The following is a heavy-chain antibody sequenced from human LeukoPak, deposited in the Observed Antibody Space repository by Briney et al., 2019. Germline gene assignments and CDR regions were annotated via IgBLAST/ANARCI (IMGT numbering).Heavy chain of an antibody. CDR1: GYTFTSYG. CDR3: ASIHHPPYVWFDP. J-gene: IGHJ5*02. CDR2: ISAYNGNT. D-gene: IGHD3-16*01. Sequence: GASVKVSCKASGYTFTSYGISWVRQAPGQGLEWMGWISAYNGNTNYAQKLQGRVTMTTDTSTSTAYMELSSLRSEDTAVYYCASIHHPPYVWFDPWGQGTLVTVSS. V-gene: IGHV1-18*01.